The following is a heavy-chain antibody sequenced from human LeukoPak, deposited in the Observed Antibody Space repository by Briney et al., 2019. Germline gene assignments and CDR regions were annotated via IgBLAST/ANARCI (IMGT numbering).Heavy chain of an antibody. CDR3: ATTKVTGEAFDI. V-gene: IGHV1-24*01. CDR2: FDPEDGET. Sequence: ASVKVSCKVSGYTLTELSMHWVRQAPGKGLEWMGGFDPEDGETIYAQKFQGRVTMTEDTSTDTAYMELSSLRSEDTAVYYCATTKVTGEAFDIWGQGTMVTVSS. D-gene: IGHD3-10*01. CDR1: GYTLTELS. J-gene: IGHJ3*02.